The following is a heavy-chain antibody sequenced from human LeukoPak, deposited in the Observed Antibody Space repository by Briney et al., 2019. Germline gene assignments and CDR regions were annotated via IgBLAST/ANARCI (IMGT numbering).Heavy chain of an antibody. CDR3: ARRAGAAYYYDSSGYLIS. D-gene: IGHD3-22*01. Sequence: GGSLRLSCAASGFTFSSYAMSWVRQAPGKGLEWVSAISGSGGSTYYADSVKGRFTISRDNAKSSLYLQMNSLRAEDTAVYYCARRAGAAYYYDSSGYLISWGQGTLVTVSS. V-gene: IGHV3-23*01. J-gene: IGHJ4*02. CDR2: ISGSGGST. CDR1: GFTFSSYA.